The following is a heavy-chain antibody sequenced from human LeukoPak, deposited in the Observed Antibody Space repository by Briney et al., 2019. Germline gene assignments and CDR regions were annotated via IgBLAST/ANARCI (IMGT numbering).Heavy chain of an antibody. CDR3: ARDRDDSSGSWDY. Sequence: GASVKVSCKASGGTFSSYAISWVRQAPGQGLEWMGGIIPIFGTANYAQKFQGRVTITADESTSTAYIELSSLRSEDTAVYYCARDRDDSSGSWDYWGQGTLVTVSS. CDR1: GGTFSSYA. CDR2: IIPIFGTA. J-gene: IGHJ4*02. V-gene: IGHV1-69*13. D-gene: IGHD3-22*01.